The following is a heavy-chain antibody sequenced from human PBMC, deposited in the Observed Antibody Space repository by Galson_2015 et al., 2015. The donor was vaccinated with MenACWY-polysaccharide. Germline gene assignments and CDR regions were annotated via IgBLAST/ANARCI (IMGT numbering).Heavy chain of an antibody. CDR3: ARGGAARRGWYFDL. CDR1: EYTFTSYD. Sequence: SEYTFTSYDINWVRQAPGQGLEWMGWMNPNSANTGYGKKFQGRVTMTRNTSMSTAYMELSSLRFEDTAAYYCARGGAARRGWYFDLWGRGTLVTVSS. CDR2: MNPNSANT. J-gene: IGHJ2*01. D-gene: IGHD6-6*01. V-gene: IGHV1-8*01.